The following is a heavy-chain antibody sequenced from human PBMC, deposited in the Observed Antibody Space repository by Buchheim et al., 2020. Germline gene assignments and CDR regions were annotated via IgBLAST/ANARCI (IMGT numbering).Heavy chain of an antibody. V-gene: IGHV5-10-1*03. J-gene: IGHJ6*02. D-gene: IGHD3-3*01. CDR2: IDPSDSYT. CDR1: GYSFTSYW. CDR3: ARQERVYRYYDFWSGYREPNYYYYGMDV. Sequence: EVQLVQSGAEVKKPGESLRISCKGSGYSFTSYWISWVRQMPGKGLEWMGRIDPSDSYTNYSPSFQGHVTISADKSTSTAYLQWSSLKASDTAMYYCARQERVYRYYDFWSGYREPNYYYYGMDVWGQGTT.